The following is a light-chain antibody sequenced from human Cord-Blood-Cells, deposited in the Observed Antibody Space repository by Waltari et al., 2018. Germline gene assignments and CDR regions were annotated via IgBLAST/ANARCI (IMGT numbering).Light chain of an antibody. V-gene: IGKV3-15*01. J-gene: IGKJ5*01. CDR3: QQYNNWPPIT. Sequence: EIVMTQSPATLSVSPGERATLSCRASQSVSSNFAWYKQKPGHAPRPLIYGASTRATAIPARFSGSGSGTEFTLTISSLKSEDFAVYYCQQYNNWPPITFGQGTRLEIK. CDR1: QSVSSN. CDR2: GAS.